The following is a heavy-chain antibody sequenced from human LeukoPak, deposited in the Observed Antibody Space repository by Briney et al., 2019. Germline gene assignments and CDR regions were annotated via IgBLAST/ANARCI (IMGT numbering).Heavy chain of an antibody. CDR2: IYYSGST. V-gene: IGHV4-59*08. Sequence: PSETLSLTCTVSGGSISSYYWSWIRQPPGKGLEWIGYIYYSGSTNYNPSLKSRVTISVDTSKNQFSLKLSSVTAADTAVYYCARLYCSGGSCYRNAFDPWGQGTLVTVSS. CDR3: ARLYCSGGSCYRNAFDP. CDR1: GGSISSYY. D-gene: IGHD2-15*01. J-gene: IGHJ5*02.